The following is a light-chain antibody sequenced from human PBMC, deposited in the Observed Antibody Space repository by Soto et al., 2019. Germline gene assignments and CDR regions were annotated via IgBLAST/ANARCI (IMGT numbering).Light chain of an antibody. CDR3: AVWDASLRGWV. Sequence: QSVLTQPPSASGTPGQRVTISCSGRFSNIGSNYVYWYQQLPGTAPKLLIFTNDQRTSAVPGRFSGSKYATSASLPISGLRSEDEADYYCAVWDASLRGWVFGGGTKLTVL. V-gene: IGLV1-47*02. CDR2: TND. J-gene: IGLJ3*02. CDR1: FSNIGSNY.